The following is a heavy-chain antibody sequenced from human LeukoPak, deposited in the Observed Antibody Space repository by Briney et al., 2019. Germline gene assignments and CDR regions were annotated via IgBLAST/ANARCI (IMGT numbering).Heavy chain of an antibody. J-gene: IGHJ4*02. Sequence: SVTVSCKASGGTFSSYGVSWVRQAPGQGLEDMGGIVPIFDTTNYAQTFQGRVTITVDESTNTAYMELSSLTSDDTAVYYCARDLGGVPAARDWGQGTLVTVSS. D-gene: IGHD2-2*01. CDR1: GGTFSSYG. V-gene: IGHV1-69*13. CDR2: IVPIFDTT. CDR3: ARDLGGVPAARD.